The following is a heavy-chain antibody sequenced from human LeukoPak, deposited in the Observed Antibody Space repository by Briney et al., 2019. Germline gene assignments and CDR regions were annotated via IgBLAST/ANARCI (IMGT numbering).Heavy chain of an antibody. CDR3: ATQKRDYFDY. Sequence: PSETLSLTCTVSGGSITSYYWSWVRQPPGKGLEWIGYIYYSGSTDYNPSLKSRVTMSVDTSKNQFSLKLSSVTAADTAVYYCATQKRDYFDYWGQGTLVTVSS. J-gene: IGHJ4*02. V-gene: IGHV4-59*08. CDR2: IYYSGST. CDR1: GGSITSYY.